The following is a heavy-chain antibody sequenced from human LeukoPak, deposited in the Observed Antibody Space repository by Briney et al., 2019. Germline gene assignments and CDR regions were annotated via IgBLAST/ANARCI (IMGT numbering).Heavy chain of an antibody. Sequence: GGTLRLSCAASGFTFSSYGMSWVRQAPGKGLEWVSSISNSGGSTYHADSVKGRSTISRDNSKNTLYLQMNSLRAEDTAVYYCARGSYDSSGYLPNWFDPWGQGTLVTVSS. J-gene: IGHJ5*02. CDR1: GFTFSSYG. D-gene: IGHD3-22*01. CDR2: ISNSGGST. CDR3: ARGSYDSSGYLPNWFDP. V-gene: IGHV3-23*01.